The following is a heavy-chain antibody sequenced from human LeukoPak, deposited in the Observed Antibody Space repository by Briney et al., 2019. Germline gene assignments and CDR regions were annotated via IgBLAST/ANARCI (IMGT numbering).Heavy chain of an antibody. D-gene: IGHD2-2*01. CDR2: IIPIFGTA. CDR1: GGTFISYA. CDR3: ARGVVPAAMEDNWFDP. Sequence: SVKVSCKASGGTFISYAISWVRQAPGQGLEWMGGIIPIFGTANYAQKFQGRVTITADESTSTAYMELSSLRSEDTAVYYCARGVVPAAMEDNWFDPWGQGTLVTVSS. J-gene: IGHJ5*02. V-gene: IGHV1-69*13.